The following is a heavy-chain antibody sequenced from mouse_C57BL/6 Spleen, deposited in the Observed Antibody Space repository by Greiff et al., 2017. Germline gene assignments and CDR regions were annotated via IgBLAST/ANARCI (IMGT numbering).Heavy chain of an antibody. CDR2: INPNNGGT. CDR1: GYTFTDYN. Sequence: EVKLMESGPELVKPGASVKIPCKASGYTFTDYNMDWVKQSHGKSLEWIGDINPNNGGTIYNQKFKGKATLTVDKSSSTAYMELRSLTSEDTAVYYCARRGGKYYAMDYWGQGTSVTVSS. CDR3: ARRGGKYYAMDY. J-gene: IGHJ4*01. V-gene: IGHV1-18*01.